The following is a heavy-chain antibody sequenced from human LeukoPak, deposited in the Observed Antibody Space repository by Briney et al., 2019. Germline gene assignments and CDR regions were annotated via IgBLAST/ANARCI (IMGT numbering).Heavy chain of an antibody. CDR2: ISSSSYT. CDR3: ARLYCSGGSCHKDYYYYGMDV. Sequence: PGGPLRLSCAACGFTFSDYYMSWLRQAPGKGREWVSYISSSSYTNYADSVKGRFTISRDNAKNSLYLQMNSLRAEDTAVYYCARLYCSGGSCHKDYYYYGMDVWGKGTTVTVSP. D-gene: IGHD2-15*01. V-gene: IGHV3-11*06. J-gene: IGHJ6*04. CDR1: GFTFSDYY.